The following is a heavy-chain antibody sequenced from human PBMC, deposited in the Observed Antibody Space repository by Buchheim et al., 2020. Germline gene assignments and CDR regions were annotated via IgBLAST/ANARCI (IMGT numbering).Heavy chain of an antibody. CDR2: ISTDGSTT. CDR1: GFTFSSYW. Sequence: EVQLVESGGGLVQRGGSLRLSCAASGFTFSSYWMHWVRQAPGKGLVWVSRISTDGSTTIYADSVKGLFSISRDNAKNTLYLQMNSLRGEDTAVYYCARLTVDTTMGVNYWGHGTL. V-gene: IGHV3-74*01. CDR3: ARLTVDTTMGVNY. J-gene: IGHJ4*01. D-gene: IGHD5-18*01.